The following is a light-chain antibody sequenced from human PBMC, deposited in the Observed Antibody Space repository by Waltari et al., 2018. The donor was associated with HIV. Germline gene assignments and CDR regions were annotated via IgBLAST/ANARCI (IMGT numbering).Light chain of an antibody. J-gene: IGKJ4*01. CDR1: QSVTSY. CDR3: QQRASWPLT. CDR2: DSS. V-gene: IGKV3-11*01. Sequence: EIVLTQSPATLSLSPGERATLSGRASQSVTSYLAWYQQEPGQAPRLLISDSSNRATGIPARFGGSGSGTDFTLSISSLEPEDFAVYYCQQRASWPLTFGGGTRVEIK.